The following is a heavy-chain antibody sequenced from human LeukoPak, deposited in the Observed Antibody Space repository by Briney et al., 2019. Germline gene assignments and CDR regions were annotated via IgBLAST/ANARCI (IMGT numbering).Heavy chain of an antibody. Sequence: GASVKVSCKASGFTFTSYYMHWVRQAPGQGLEWMGWINPNSGGTRYAQKFQGRVTMTRDTSISTAYMELSRLRSDDTAVYYCARDSIPLLAAIDYWGQGTLVTVSS. D-gene: IGHD5-24*01. CDR1: GFTFTSYY. J-gene: IGHJ4*02. CDR2: INPNSGGT. V-gene: IGHV1-2*02. CDR3: ARDSIPLLAAIDY.